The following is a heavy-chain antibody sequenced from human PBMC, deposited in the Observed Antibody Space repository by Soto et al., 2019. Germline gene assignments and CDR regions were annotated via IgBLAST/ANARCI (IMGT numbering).Heavy chain of an antibody. CDR3: ARESEDLTSNFDY. CDR1: GFTFTRYS. J-gene: IGHJ4*02. CDR2: ISSTTNYI. V-gene: IGHV3-21*06. Sequence: GVSLRLSCAASGFTFTRYSMNWVRQAPGKGLEWVSSISSTTNYIYYGDSMKGRFTISRDNAKNSLYLEMNSLRAEDTAVYYCARESEDLTSNFDYWGQGTLVTVSS.